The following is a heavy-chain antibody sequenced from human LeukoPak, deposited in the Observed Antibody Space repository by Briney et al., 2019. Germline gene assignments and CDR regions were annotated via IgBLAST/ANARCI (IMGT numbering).Heavy chain of an antibody. CDR3: ARAGGYGGVLNF. J-gene: IGHJ4*02. CDR1: GFTFSTYW. V-gene: IGHV3-74*01. CDR2: INSDGSTT. Sequence: GGSLRLSCAASGFTFSTYWMHWVRQAPGKGLVWVSLINSDGSTTTYGDSARGRFTISRDNAKNTLNLQMNSVTAEDTAVYYCARAGGYGGVLNFRGQGTLVTVSS. D-gene: IGHD3-22*01.